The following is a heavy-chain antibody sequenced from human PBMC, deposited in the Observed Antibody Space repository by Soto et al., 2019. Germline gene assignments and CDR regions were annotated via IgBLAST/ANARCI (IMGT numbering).Heavy chain of an antibody. Sequence: PGGSLRLSCSASGFSFNMYGVHWVRQTPGKGLQYVSAISSSGDITYYADSVKGRFIISRDNSKNTLYLQMSSLRVEDTAVYYCVKAPGYYSASTTYYSVWGRVALVSAPQ. V-gene: IGHV3-64D*06. D-gene: IGHD5-12*01. J-gene: IGHJ4*02. CDR2: ISSSGDIT. CDR3: VKAPGYYSASTTYYSV. CDR1: GFSFNMYG.